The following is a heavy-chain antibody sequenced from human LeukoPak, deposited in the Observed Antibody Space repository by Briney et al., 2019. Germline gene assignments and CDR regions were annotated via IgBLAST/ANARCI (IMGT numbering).Heavy chain of an antibody. D-gene: IGHD2-15*01. J-gene: IGHJ4*02. CDR2: IYHSGTT. V-gene: IGHV4-59*12. CDR3: ASRGVVVVAATN. CDR1: GGSISDYY. Sequence: SETLSLTCTVSGGSISDYYWSWIRQSPGKGLEWIGYIYHSGTTNYNPSLKSRVTISVDTSKNQFSLKLSSVTAADTAVYYCASRGVVVVAATNWGQGTLVTVSS.